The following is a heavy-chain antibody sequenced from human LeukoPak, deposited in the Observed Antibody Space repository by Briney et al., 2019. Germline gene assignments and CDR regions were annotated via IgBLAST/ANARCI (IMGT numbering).Heavy chain of an antibody. CDR1: GGSIDSYY. CDR3: ARSGVPQR. CDR2: IYYSGST. Sequence: SETLSLTCTVPGGSIDSYYWSWIRQPPGKGLEWIGYIYYSGSTNYNPSLKSRVTISVDTPKNQFSLKLSSVTAADTAVYYCARSGVPQRWGRGTLVTVSS. V-gene: IGHV4-59*01. J-gene: IGHJ4*02. D-gene: IGHD7-27*01.